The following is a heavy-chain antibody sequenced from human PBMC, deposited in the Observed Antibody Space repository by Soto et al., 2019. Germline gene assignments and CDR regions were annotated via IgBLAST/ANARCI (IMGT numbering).Heavy chain of an antibody. Sequence: SETLSLTCAVYGGSFSGYYWSWIRQPPGKGLEWIGEINHSGSTNYNPSLKSRVTISVDTSKNQFSLKLISVTAADTAVYYCARLPVNSSSSVGYYYYGMDVWGQGTTVTVSS. D-gene: IGHD6-6*01. CDR2: INHSGST. J-gene: IGHJ6*02. CDR1: GGSFSGYY. V-gene: IGHV4-34*01. CDR3: ARLPVNSSSSVGYYYYGMDV.